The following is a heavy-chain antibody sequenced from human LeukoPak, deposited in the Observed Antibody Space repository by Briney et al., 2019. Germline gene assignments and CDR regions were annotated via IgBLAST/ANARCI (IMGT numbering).Heavy chain of an antibody. J-gene: IGHJ4*02. CDR1: GGSISSSNW. V-gene: IGHV4-4*02. D-gene: IGHD6-13*01. Sequence: SGTLSLTCAVSGGSISSSNWWSWVRQPPGKGLEWIGEIYHSGSTNYNPSLKSRVTISVDTSKNQFSLKLSSVTAADTAVYYCAFHATTAAAGTPTFDYWGQGTLVTVSS. CDR3: AFHATTAAAGTPTFDY. CDR2: IYHSGST.